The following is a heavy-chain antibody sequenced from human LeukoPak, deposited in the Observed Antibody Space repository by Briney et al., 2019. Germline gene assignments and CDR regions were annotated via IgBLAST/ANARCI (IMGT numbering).Heavy chain of an antibody. Sequence: ASVKVSCKASGYTFTGYYMHWVRQAPGQGPEWMGWINPNSGGTNYAQRFQGRVTMTRDTSISTAYMELSRLRSDDTAVYYCARPFNSNPGAFDIWGQGTMVTVSS. V-gene: IGHV1-2*02. D-gene: IGHD4-11*01. CDR3: ARPFNSNPGAFDI. CDR1: GYTFTGYY. CDR2: INPNSGGT. J-gene: IGHJ3*02.